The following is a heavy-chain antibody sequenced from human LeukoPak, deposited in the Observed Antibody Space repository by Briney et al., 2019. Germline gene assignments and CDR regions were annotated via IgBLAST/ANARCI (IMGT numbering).Heavy chain of an antibody. Sequence: SATLSLTCPVSGGSISSGEYYWSRILQHPGKDLVWLGYIYSTASTHYNPSLKSRVTISLDTSKNQFSLKLTSVTAADTAVYYCARGYESSGYYFYFDYWGQGNLVTVSS. CDR1: GGSISSGEYY. V-gene: IGHV4-31*03. J-gene: IGHJ4*02. CDR2: IYSTAST. D-gene: IGHD3-22*01. CDR3: ARGYESSGYYFYFDY.